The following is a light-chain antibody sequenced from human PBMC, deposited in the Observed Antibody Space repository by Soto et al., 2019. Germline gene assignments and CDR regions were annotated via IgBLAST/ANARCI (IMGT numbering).Light chain of an antibody. V-gene: IGKV3-20*01. CDR3: QYYGYYSIPNT. CDR1: QSVSSW. Sequence: EIVLTQSPGTLSLSPGERATLSCRASQSVSSWIAWYQQKPGQAPRLLIYGASSRATGIPDRFSGGGSGADSTLTLSRLEPEDIALYYCQYYGYYSIPNTFGQGTKLEIK. J-gene: IGKJ2*01. CDR2: GAS.